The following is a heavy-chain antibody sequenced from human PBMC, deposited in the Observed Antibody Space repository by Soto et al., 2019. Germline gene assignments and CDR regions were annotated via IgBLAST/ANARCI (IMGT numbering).Heavy chain of an antibody. CDR3: ARDIGARDPLGSYYYNYMDV. V-gene: IGHV1-2*04. CDR1: GYTFTGYY. Sequence: ASVKVSCKASGYTFTGYYMHWVRQAPGQGLEWMGWINPNSGGTNYAQKFQGWVTMTRDTSISTAYMELSRLRSDDTAVDYCARDIGARDPLGSYYYNYMDVWGKGTTVTVSS. D-gene: IGHD7-27*01. J-gene: IGHJ6*03. CDR2: INPNSGGT.